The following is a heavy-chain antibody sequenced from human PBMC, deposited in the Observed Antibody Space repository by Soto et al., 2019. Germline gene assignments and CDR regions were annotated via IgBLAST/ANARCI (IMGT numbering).Heavy chain of an antibody. J-gene: IGHJ4*02. D-gene: IGHD4-17*01. CDR3: ARADYGAPDY. CDR1: GFTFSDHY. V-gene: IGHV3-72*01. Sequence: GGSLRLSCAATGFTFSDHYMDCVRQAPWKGLEWLGRIRNKANSYTTEYTASVKGRFTRSRDDLKHTLFLRMNSLKTEDTAVYYCARADYGAPDYWGQGP. CDR2: IRNKANSYTT.